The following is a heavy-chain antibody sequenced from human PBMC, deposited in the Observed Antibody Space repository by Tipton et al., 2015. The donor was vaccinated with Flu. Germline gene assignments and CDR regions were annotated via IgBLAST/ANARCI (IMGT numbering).Heavy chain of an antibody. CDR3: ARLYHYNGNGYYGFDY. Sequence: TLSLTCSVSGDSIGSSYFWGWIRQPPGQGLEWIGNIHRSGSPNYIPSLKSRVTMSLDTSKNQLSLKLSSVTAADTAVYYCARLYHYNGNGYYGFDYWGRGTLVTVSS. CDR2: IHRSGSP. D-gene: IGHD3-22*01. V-gene: IGHV4-38-2*01. J-gene: IGHJ4*02. CDR1: GDSIGSSYF.